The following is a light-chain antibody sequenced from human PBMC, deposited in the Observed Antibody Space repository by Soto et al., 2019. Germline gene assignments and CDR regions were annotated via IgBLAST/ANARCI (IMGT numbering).Light chain of an antibody. CDR3: QQFNSYPT. Sequence: AIQLTQSPSSLSASVGDRVTITCRASQGISSALAWYQQKPKKPPKLLIYDASSLESGVPSRFSGSGSGTDFTLTISSLQPEDFATYYCQQFNSYPTFGGGTKVEIK. V-gene: IGKV1-13*02. J-gene: IGKJ4*01. CDR2: DAS. CDR1: QGISSA.